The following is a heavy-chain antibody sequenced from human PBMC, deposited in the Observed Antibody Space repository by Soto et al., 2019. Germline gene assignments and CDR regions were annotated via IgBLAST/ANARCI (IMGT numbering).Heavy chain of an antibody. Sequence: QVQLQESGPGLVKPSGTLSLTCGVSGDSINNGYWWTWVRQPPGKGLEWIGEKHHSGSTNNNLSLRSRVSKSLAKSKTHFSLNLSSVTAAGTAVYFCASSSGWWRLDVWGQGTTVTVSS. CDR3: ASSSGWWRLDV. CDR2: KHHSGST. V-gene: IGHV4-4*02. D-gene: IGHD6-19*01. J-gene: IGHJ6*02. CDR1: GDSINNGYW.